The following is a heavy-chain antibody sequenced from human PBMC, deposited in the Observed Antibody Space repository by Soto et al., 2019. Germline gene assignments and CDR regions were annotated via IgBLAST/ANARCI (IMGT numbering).Heavy chain of an antibody. Sequence: EVQLVESGGGLVKPGGSLRHSCAASGFTFSSYSMNWVRQAPGKGLEWVSSISSSSSYIYYADSVKGRFTISRDNAKNSLYLQMNSLRAEDTAVYYCARGGPMDAPGMDVWGQGTTVTVSS. CDR1: GFTFSSYS. J-gene: IGHJ6*02. CDR3: ARGGPMDAPGMDV. CDR2: ISSSSSYI. V-gene: IGHV3-21*01. D-gene: IGHD3-10*01.